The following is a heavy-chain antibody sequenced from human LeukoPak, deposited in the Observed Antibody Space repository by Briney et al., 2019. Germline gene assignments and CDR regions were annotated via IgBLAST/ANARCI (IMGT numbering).Heavy chain of an antibody. V-gene: IGHV4-59*02. CDR1: GFTVSSNY. Sequence: GSLRLSCAAAGFTVSSNYMSWLRQPPGKGLEWIGYIYNSGSTIYNPSLRSRVTISVDTSKNQFSLKLNSVTAADTAVYYCVRDRELTYWSQGTLVTVSS. CDR3: VRDRELTY. J-gene: IGHJ4*02. D-gene: IGHD1-26*01. CDR2: IYNSGST.